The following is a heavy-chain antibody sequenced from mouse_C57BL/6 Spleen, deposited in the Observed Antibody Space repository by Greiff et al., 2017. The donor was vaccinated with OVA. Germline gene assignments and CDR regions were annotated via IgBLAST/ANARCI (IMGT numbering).Heavy chain of an antibody. V-gene: IGHV1-64*01. D-gene: IGHD2-5*01. CDR3: AREELYSNYVYAMDY. CDR1: GYTFTSYW. J-gene: IGHJ4*01. CDR2: IHPNSGST. Sequence: VQLQQSGAELVKPGASVKLSCKASGYTFTSYWMHWVKQRPGQGLEWIGMIHPNSGSTNYNEKFKSKATLTVDKSSSTAYMQLSSLTSEDSAVYYCAREELYSNYVYAMDYWGQGTSVTVSS.